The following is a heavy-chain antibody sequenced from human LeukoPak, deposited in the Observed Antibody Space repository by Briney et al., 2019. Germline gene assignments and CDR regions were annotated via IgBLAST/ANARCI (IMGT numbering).Heavy chain of an antibody. CDR2: TRNKANSYTT. J-gene: IGHJ4*02. CDR1: GLTYSDAW. V-gene: IGHV3-72*01. D-gene: IGHD2-21*02. CDR3: ARVAYCGGDCSVFDY. Sequence: GGSLRLSCAVFGLTYSDAWMSWVRQAPGKGLEWVGRTRNKANSYTTEYAASVKGRFTISRDDSKNSLYLQMNSLKTEDTAVYYCARVAYCGGDCSVFDYWGQGTLVTVSS.